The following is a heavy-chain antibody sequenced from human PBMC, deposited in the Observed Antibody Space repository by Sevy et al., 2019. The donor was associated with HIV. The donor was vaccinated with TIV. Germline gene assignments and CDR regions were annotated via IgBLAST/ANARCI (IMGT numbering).Heavy chain of an antibody. Sequence: APVKVSCKASGYTFTDYFMHWVRQAPGQGLEWMGWINSNNNGTNYPQKFQGRVTMTRDTSINTSYMELRGLRYDDTAVYYCARDGRYCSTSSCYLVHYAMDVWGQGTTVTVS. V-gene: IGHV1-2*02. D-gene: IGHD2-2*01. CDR3: ARDGRYCSTSSCYLVHYAMDV. CDR2: INSNNNGT. CDR1: GYTFTDYF. J-gene: IGHJ6*02.